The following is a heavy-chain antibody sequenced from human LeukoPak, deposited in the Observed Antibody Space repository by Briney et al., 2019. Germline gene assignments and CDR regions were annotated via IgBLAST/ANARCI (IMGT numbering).Heavy chain of an antibody. CDR1: GFIIFKSW. CDR3: ARVAWEAGGYHPFDI. D-gene: IGHD3-22*01. V-gene: IGHV3-7*03. J-gene: IGHJ3*02. CDR2: IKQDASET. Sequence: GGSLRLSCAASGFIIFKSWMTWVRQAPGKGLEWVAIIKQDASETYYGDSVKGRFTISRDNAKNSIYLHMRSLRVEDTAVYYCARVAWEAGGYHPFDIWGQGTMVTASS.